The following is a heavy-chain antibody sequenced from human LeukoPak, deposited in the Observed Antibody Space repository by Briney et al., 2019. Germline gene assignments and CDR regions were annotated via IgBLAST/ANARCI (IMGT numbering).Heavy chain of an antibody. J-gene: IGHJ4*02. Sequence: ASVKVSCKVSGYTLTDLSMHWVRQAPGKGLEWMGGFDPEDGETIYAQKFQGRVTMTEDTSTDTAYMELSSLRSEDTAVYYCATGVGYSGYGSVFDYWGQGTLVTVSS. CDR3: ATGVGYSGYGSVFDY. CDR2: FDPEDGET. V-gene: IGHV1-24*01. D-gene: IGHD5-12*01. CDR1: GYTLTDLS.